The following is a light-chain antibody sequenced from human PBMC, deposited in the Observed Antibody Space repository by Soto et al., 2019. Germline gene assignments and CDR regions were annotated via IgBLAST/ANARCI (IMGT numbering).Light chain of an antibody. CDR3: LQDYNYLWT. J-gene: IGKJ1*01. Sequence: DIQMTQSPSTLSASVRDRVTITCRASQSIGRWLAWYQQKPGKAPKLLIFDASTLESGVPSRFSGSASGTEFTLTISSLQPDDFASSYCLQDYNYLWTFGQGTKVDLK. V-gene: IGKV1-5*01. CDR1: QSIGRW. CDR2: DAS.